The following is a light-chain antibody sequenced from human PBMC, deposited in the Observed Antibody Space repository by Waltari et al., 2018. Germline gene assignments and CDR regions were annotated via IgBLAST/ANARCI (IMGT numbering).Light chain of an antibody. V-gene: IGLV3-1*01. J-gene: IGLJ2*01. CDR1: KLGGKY. Sequence: SYELTQPPSVSVSPGQTASITCSGDKLGGKYASWYQLRAGQPPLLFSSQHNQRPSGIPERFSASYSGNTATLTISGTQPMDEADYYCQAWDSDTVIFGGGTKLSVL. CDR3: QAWDSDTVI. CDR2: QHN.